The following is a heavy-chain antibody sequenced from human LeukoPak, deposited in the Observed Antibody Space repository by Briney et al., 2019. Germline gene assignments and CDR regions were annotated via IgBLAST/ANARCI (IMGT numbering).Heavy chain of an antibody. D-gene: IGHD6-13*01. J-gene: IGHJ5*02. CDR1: GFTFSSYS. V-gene: IGHV3-48*01. CDR3: ARDVGPYSGSWYWFDP. CDR2: ISSSSSTI. Sequence: PGGSLRLSCAASGFTFSSYSMNWVRQAPGKGLEWVSYISSSSSTIYYADSVKGRFTISRDNAKNSLYLQMNSLRAEDTAVYYCARDVGPYSGSWYWFDPWGQGTLVTVSS.